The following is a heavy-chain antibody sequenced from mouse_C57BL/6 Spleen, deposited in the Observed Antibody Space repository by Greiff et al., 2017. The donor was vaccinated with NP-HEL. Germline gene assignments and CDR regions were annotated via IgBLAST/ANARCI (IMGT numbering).Heavy chain of an antibody. V-gene: IGHV1-54*01. CDR1: GYAFTNYL. Sequence: VQLVESGAELVRPGTSVKLSCKASGYAFTNYLIEWVKQRPGQGLEWIGVINPGSGGTNYNEKFKGKATLTADKSSSTAYMQLSSLTSEDSAVYFCARETNWDDSRYFDVWGTGTTVTVSS. CDR3: ARETNWDDSRYFDV. J-gene: IGHJ1*03. D-gene: IGHD4-1*01. CDR2: INPGSGGT.